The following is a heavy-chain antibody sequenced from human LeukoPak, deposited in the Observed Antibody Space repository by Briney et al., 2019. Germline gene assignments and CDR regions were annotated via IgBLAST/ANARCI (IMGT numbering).Heavy chain of an antibody. CDR3: GRDLRHALDI. CDR2: INPASGDT. CDR1: GYIFTGYY. V-gene: IGHV1-2*02. Sequence: ASVKVSCKASGYIFTGYYMHWVRRAPGQGFEWMGWINPASGDTNYAQKFQGRVTMTRDTSISTAYMELSRLTSDDTAVHYCGRDLRHALDIWGRGTMVTVSS. J-gene: IGHJ3*02.